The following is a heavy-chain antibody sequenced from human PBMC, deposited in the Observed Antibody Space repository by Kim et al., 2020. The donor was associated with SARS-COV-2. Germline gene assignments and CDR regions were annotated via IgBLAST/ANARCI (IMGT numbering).Heavy chain of an antibody. CDR2: MNPNSGNT. V-gene: IGHV1-8*01. J-gene: IGHJ3*02. CDR3: ARGWGPHYYDSSGYWPNDAFDI. D-gene: IGHD3-22*01. Sequence: ASVKVSCKASGYTFTSYDINWVRQATGQGLEWMGWMNPNSGNTGCAQKFQGRVTMTRNTSISTAYMELSSLRSEDTAVYYCARGWGPHYYDSSGYWPNDAFDIWGQGTMVTVSS. CDR1: GYTFTSYD.